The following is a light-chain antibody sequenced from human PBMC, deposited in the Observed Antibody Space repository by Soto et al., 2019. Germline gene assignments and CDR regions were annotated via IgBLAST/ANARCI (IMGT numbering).Light chain of an antibody. CDR2: DVS. V-gene: IGLV2-14*03. CDR1: ISDVGNYNY. J-gene: IGLJ2*01. CDR3: SSYTSTFTVV. Sequence: HSALTQPASVSGSPGQSITISCTGTISDVGNYNYVSWYQLHPGKAPKLLIYDVSDRPSGVSNRFSGSKSGTTASLTISGLQAEDEGDYYCSSYTSTFTVVFGGGTKLTVL.